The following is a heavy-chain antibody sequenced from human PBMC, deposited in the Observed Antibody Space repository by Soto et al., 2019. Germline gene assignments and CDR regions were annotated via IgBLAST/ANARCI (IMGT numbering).Heavy chain of an antibody. CDR1: GFTFSSYG. J-gene: IGHJ6*02. V-gene: IGHV3-33*01. D-gene: IGHD3-10*01. CDR3: ARAEGVRGVHYYYGMDV. Sequence: GGSLRLSCAASGFTFSSYGMHWVRQAPGKGLEWVAVIWYDGSNKYYADSVKGRFTISRDNSKNTLYLQMNSLRAEDTAVYYCARAEGVRGVHYYYGMDVWGQGTTVTVSS. CDR2: IWYDGSNK.